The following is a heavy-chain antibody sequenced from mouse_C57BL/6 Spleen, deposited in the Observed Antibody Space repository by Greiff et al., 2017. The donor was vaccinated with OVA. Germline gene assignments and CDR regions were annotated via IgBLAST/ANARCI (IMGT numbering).Heavy chain of an antibody. CDR2: IDPENGDT. CDR1: GFNIKDDY. D-gene: IGHD1-1*01. CDR3: TITTVAYYAMDY. Sequence: EVQLQESGAELVRPGASVKLSCTASGFNIKDDYMHWVKQRPEQGLEWIGWIDPENGDTEYASKFQGKATITADTSSNTAYLQLSSLTSEDTAVYYCTITTVAYYAMDYWGQGTSVTVSS. V-gene: IGHV14-4*01. J-gene: IGHJ4*01.